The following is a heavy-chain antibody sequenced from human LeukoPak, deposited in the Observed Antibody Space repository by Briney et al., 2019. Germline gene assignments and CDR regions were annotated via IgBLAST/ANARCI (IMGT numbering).Heavy chain of an antibody. J-gene: IGHJ4*02. Sequence: PSETLSLTCTVSGDSISSYYWSWVRQPAGKGLGWIGRIYTTGSTNYNPSLKSRVTMSIDTSKNQFSLKLSSVTAADTAVYYCARVSGNPVRWGQGTLVTVSS. CDR3: ARVSGNPVR. D-gene: IGHD3-10*01. V-gene: IGHV4-4*07. CDR2: IYTTGST. CDR1: GDSISSYY.